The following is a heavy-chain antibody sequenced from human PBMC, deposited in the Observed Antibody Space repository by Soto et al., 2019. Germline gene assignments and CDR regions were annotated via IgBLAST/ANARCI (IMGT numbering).Heavy chain of an antibody. CDR2: IDPSDSYT. Sequence: PGESMKISCKVSGYSFAIYWISWVRQRPGKGLEWMGRIDPSDSYTNYSPSFQGHVTVSAGKSISTAYLQWNSLKASDTAMYYCARQAAAGRAAFDYWGLGTLVTVSS. CDR3: ARQAAAGRAAFDY. CDR1: GYSFAIYW. D-gene: IGHD6-13*01. V-gene: IGHV5-10-1*01. J-gene: IGHJ4*02.